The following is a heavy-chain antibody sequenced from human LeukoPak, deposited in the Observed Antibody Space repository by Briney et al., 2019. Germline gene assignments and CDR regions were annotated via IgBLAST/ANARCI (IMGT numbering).Heavy chain of an antibody. CDR3: ARGSSGSKFDF. V-gene: IGHV3-11*06. D-gene: IGHD1-26*01. CDR2: ISSSGSST. J-gene: IGHJ4*02. Sequence: GGSLRLSCAVSGFTFSDYYMNWIRQAPGKGLERLSYISSSGSSTNHADSVKGRFTISRDNAKNSLYLQMNSLRGEDTAVYYCARGSSGSKFDFWGQGTLVTVSS. CDR1: GFTFSDYY.